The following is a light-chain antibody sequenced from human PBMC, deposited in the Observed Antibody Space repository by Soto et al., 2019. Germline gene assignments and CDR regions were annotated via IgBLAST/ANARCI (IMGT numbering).Light chain of an antibody. CDR2: AAS. Sequence: DIQLTQSPSFLSASVGDRITIACRASQGISTYLAWYQQKPGKAPKLLIYAASTLESRVPSRFNSRGSGTEFTLTISCLQPEYFATSYCQHLNSYPAITFGQATRLEIK. V-gene: IGKV1-9*01. CDR3: QHLNSYPAIT. CDR1: QGISTY. J-gene: IGKJ5*01.